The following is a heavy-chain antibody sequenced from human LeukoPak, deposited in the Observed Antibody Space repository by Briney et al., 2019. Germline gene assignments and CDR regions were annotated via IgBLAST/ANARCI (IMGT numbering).Heavy chain of an antibody. CDR1: GGSISSYY. CDR3: ASSSTSTIYDAFGI. Sequence: SETLSLTCTVSGGSISSYYWSWIRQPPGKGLEWIGYIYTSGSTNYNPSLKSRVTISVDTSKNQFSLKLSSVTAADTAVYYCASSSTSTIYDAFGIWGQGTMVTVSS. V-gene: IGHV4-4*09. CDR2: IYTSGST. D-gene: IGHD2-2*01. J-gene: IGHJ3*02.